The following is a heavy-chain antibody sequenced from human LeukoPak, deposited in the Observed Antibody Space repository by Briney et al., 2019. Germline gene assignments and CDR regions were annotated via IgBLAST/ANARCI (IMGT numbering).Heavy chain of an antibody. CDR1: GFSFSSSW. CDR3: ARGKCSYGPFDY. CDR2: INSDGTST. D-gene: IGHD3-16*01. V-gene: IGHV3-74*01. J-gene: IGHJ4*02. Sequence: GGSLRLSCAASGFSFSSSWMPWVRHAPGKGLVWVSRINSDGTSTSYADSVKGRFTISRDNAKNTLYLQMNSLRADDTAVYYCARGKCSYGPFDYWGQGTLVTVSS.